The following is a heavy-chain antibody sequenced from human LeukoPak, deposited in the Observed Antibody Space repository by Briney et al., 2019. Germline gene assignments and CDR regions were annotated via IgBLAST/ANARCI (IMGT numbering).Heavy chain of an antibody. CDR1: GFTFSSYA. CDR2: ISGSGGST. V-gene: IGHV3-23*01. CDR3: AKANWNDGEAYFDY. Sequence: GGSLRLSCAASGFTFSSYAMSWVRQAPGKGLEWVSAISGSGGSTYYADSVKGRFTISRDNSKYTLYLQMNSLRAEDAAVYYCAKANWNDGEAYFDYWGQGTLVTVSS. D-gene: IGHD1-20*01. J-gene: IGHJ4*02.